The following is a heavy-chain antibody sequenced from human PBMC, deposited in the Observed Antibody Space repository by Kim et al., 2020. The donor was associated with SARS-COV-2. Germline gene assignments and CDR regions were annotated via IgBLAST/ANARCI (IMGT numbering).Heavy chain of an antibody. CDR1: GYTFTGYY. D-gene: IGHD3-9*01. CDR2: INPNSGGT. J-gene: IGHJ6*02. CDR3: ARDTEPWDYDILTGYYYYYYGMVV. Sequence: ASVKVSCKASGYTFTGYYMHWVRQAPGQGLEWMGRINPNSGGTNYAQKFQGRVTMTRDTSISTAYMELSRLRSDDTAVYYCARDTEPWDYDILTGYYYYYYGMVVWGQGTTVTVSS. V-gene: IGHV1-2*06.